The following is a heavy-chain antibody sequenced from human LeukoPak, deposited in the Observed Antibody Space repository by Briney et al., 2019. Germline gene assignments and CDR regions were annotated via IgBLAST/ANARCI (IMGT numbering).Heavy chain of an antibody. J-gene: IGHJ5*02. CDR2: IYTSGST. CDR3: ARDRSLIAAAESSWFDP. D-gene: IGHD6-13*01. CDR1: GGSISSGSYY. Sequence: SETLSLTCTVSGGSISSGSYYWSWIRQPAGKGLEWIGRIYTSGSTNYNPSLKSRVTISVDTSKNQFSLKLSSVTAADTAVYYCARDRSLIAAAESSWFDPWGQGTLVTVSS. V-gene: IGHV4-61*02.